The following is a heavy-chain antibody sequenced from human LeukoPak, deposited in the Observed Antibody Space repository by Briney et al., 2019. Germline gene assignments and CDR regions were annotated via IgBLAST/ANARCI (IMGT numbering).Heavy chain of an antibody. Sequence: SETLSLTCTVSGYSISSGYYWGWIRQPPGKGLEWIGRIYTSGSTNYNPSLKSRVTISVDTSKNQFSLKLSSVTAADTAVYYCARGESDPIAAAALDYWGQGTLVTVSS. D-gene: IGHD6-13*01. CDR1: GYSISSGYY. V-gene: IGHV4-38-2*02. CDR3: ARGESDPIAAAALDY. CDR2: IYTSGST. J-gene: IGHJ4*02.